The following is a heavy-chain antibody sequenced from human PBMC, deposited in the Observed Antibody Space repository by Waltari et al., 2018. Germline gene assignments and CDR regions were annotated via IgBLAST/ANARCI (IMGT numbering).Heavy chain of an antibody. CDR3: ARGITMFDT. CDR2: KFYSGSS. V-gene: IGHV4-59*01. D-gene: IGHD3-10*01. CDR1: GASINPYY. J-gene: IGHJ5*02. Sequence: QVQLQESGPGLVKPSETLSLTCTVSGASINPYYWRWIRQPPGKGLEWMGYKFYSGSSNYNPSLKSRVTISVDTSKNQFSLHLTSVTAADAAVYYCARGITMFDTWGQGTLVTVSS.